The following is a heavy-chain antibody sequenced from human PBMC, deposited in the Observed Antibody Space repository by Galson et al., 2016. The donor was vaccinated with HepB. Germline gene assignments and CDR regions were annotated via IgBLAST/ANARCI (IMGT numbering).Heavy chain of an antibody. CDR3: ARGPDYGDSYNSNMDV. D-gene: IGHD4-17*01. CDR2: ISGYNGYT. Sequence: SVKVSCKASGYTLTSYSINWVRQAPGQGLEYMGWISGYNGYTKYAQKFQDRVTLSTDPSTNTAYLELRNLRSDDTAVYYCARGPDYGDSYNSNMDVWGQGTTVTVSP. J-gene: IGHJ6*01. CDR1: GYTLTSYS. V-gene: IGHV1-18*01.